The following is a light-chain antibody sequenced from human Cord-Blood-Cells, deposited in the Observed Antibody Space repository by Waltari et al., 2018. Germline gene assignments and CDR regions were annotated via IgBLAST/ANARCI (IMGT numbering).Light chain of an antibody. CDR1: QRVSSY. V-gene: IGKV3-11*01. J-gene: IGKJ4*01. Sequence: EIVLSQSPATQSLSPGERATLSCRASQRVSSYLAWYQQQPGQAPRLLIYDASNRATGIPARFSGSGSGTDFTLTISSLEPEDFAVYYCQQRSNWLTFGGGTKVEIK. CDR3: QQRSNWLT. CDR2: DAS.